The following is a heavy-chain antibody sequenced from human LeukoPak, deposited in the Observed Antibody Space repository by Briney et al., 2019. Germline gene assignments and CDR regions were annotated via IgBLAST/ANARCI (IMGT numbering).Heavy chain of an antibody. CDR2: INPNSGGT. CDR3: ARFNQREYYFDY. J-gene: IGHJ4*02. Sequence: ASVKVSCTASGYTFTGYYMHWVRQAPGQGLEWMGWINPNSGGTNYAQKFQGRVTMTRDTSISTAYMELSRLRSDDTAVYYCARFNQREYYFDYWGQGTLVTVSS. D-gene: IGHD2-2*01. V-gene: IGHV1-2*02. CDR1: GYTFTGYY.